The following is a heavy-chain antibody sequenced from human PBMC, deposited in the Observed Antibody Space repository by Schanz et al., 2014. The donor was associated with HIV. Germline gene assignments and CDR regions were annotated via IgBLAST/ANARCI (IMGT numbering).Heavy chain of an antibody. V-gene: IGHV3-23*04. J-gene: IGHJ4*02. CDR2: ISESGGRS. D-gene: IGHD3-22*01. Sequence: EVHLVESGGGLVQPGGSLRLSCAASGFTFSSFGMHWVRQAPGKGLEWVSSISESGGRSYYADSVNGRFTISRDNSKNTLYLQMTTLRIDDTAVYYCAKPEYDSRGNSQSHFDYWGQGTLVTVSS. CDR3: AKPEYDSRGNSQSHFDY. CDR1: GFTFSSFG.